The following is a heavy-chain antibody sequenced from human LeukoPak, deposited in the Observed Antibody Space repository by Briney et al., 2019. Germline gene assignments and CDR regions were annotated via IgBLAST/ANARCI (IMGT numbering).Heavy chain of an antibody. V-gene: IGHV3-30-3*01. J-gene: IGHJ4*02. CDR1: GFTFSSYA. CDR3: ARLKAAGTHSY. Sequence: PGRSLRLSCAASGFTFSSYAMHWVRQAPGKGLEWVAVISYDGSNKYYADSVKGRFTISRDNSKNTLYLQMNSLRAEDTAVYYCARLKAAGTHSYWGQGTLVTASS. CDR2: ISYDGSNK. D-gene: IGHD6-13*01.